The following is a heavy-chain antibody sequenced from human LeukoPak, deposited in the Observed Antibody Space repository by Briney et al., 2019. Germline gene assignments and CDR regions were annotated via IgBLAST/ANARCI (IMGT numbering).Heavy chain of an antibody. V-gene: IGHV3-73*01. J-gene: IGHJ4*02. D-gene: IGHD3-3*01. CDR3: WSGLDY. Sequence: WGSLKLSCAASGFTFSGSAMHWVRQGSGKGLEWVGRIRSKPNSYATAYAASVTGRFTISRDDSKNTAYLQMNSLKTEDTAVYYCWSGLDYWGQGILVTVSS. CDR2: IRSKPNSYAT. CDR1: GFTFSGSA.